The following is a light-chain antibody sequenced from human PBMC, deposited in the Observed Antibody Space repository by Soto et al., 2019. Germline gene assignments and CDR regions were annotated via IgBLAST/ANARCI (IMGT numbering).Light chain of an antibody. CDR2: GAS. Sequence: EIVLTQSPGTLSLSPGERATLSFRASQSVSSSYLAWYQQKPGQAPRLLIYGASSRATGIPDRFSGSGSGTDFTLTISRLEPEDFAVYYCQQYGSSPLFTFGPGTKVDI. CDR3: QQYGSSPLFT. CDR1: QSVSSSY. V-gene: IGKV3-20*01. J-gene: IGKJ3*01.